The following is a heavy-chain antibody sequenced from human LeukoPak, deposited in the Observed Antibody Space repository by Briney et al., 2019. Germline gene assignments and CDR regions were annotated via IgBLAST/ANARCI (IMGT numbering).Heavy chain of an antibody. Sequence: PSETLSLTCTVSGGSISSSSYYWSWIRQHPGKGLEWIGYIYYSGSTYYNPSLKSRVTISVDTSKNQFSLKLSSVTAADTAMYYCARVLWSAYVNFDYWGQGTLVTVSS. J-gene: IGHJ4*02. CDR1: GGSISSSSYY. CDR2: IYYSGST. CDR3: ARVLWSAYVNFDY. V-gene: IGHV4-31*03. D-gene: IGHD3-3*01.